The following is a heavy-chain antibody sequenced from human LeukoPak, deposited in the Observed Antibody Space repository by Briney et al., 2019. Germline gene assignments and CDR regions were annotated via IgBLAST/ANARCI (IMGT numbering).Heavy chain of an antibody. CDR1: GYPFTTSW. Sequence: GESLRISCQGFGYPFTTSWIGWVRQLPGKGLEWTAIIYAGNSDAKYSPSFQGQVSISTDRSISTAYLHWSSLKASDTAIYYCAIIDHPDGRVYWGQGTLVTVSS. V-gene: IGHV5-51*01. J-gene: IGHJ4*02. D-gene: IGHD5-24*01. CDR3: AIIDHPDGRVY. CDR2: IYAGNSDA.